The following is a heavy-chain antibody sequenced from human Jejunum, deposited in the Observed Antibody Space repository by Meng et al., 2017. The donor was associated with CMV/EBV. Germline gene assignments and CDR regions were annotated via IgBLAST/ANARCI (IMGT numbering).Heavy chain of an antibody. CDR2: ISPTSAYI. D-gene: IGHD3-9*01. CDR3: ARRSCTTMFCESRDAFDV. V-gene: IGHV3-21*06. CDR1: SYG. Sequence: SYGMNWVRQAPGKGLEWVSSISPTSAYIYYAESLQGRFTISRDNANNSVYLQLNSLRAEDTAVYYCARRSCTTMFCESRDAFDVWGQGTMVTVSS. J-gene: IGHJ3*01.